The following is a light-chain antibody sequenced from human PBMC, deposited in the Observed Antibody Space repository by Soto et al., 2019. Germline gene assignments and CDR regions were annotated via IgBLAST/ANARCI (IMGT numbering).Light chain of an antibody. CDR1: QDISSY. CDR3: QQYFSYPYT. Sequence: AIRMTQSPSSFSASTGDRVTITCRASQDISSYLAWYQQKVGKAPKLLIYAAATLQRGAPSRFSGSGSVTDFTLTISRLQSEDFATYYCQQYFSYPYTFGQGTKLEI. CDR2: AAA. V-gene: IGKV1-8*01. J-gene: IGKJ2*01.